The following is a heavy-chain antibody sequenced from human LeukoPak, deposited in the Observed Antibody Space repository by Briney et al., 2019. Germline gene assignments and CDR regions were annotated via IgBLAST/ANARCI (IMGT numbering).Heavy chain of an antibody. Sequence: GASVKVSCTASGYTFTSYYMHWVRQAPGQGLEWMGIINPSGGSTSYAQKFQGRVTMTRDTSTSTVYLELSSLGSEDTAVYYCARDQPVYELWFGRGMVFDPWGQGTLVTVSS. CDR2: INPSGGST. V-gene: IGHV1-46*01. J-gene: IGHJ5*02. CDR1: GYTFTSYY. D-gene: IGHD3-10*01. CDR3: ARDQPVYELWFGRGMVFDP.